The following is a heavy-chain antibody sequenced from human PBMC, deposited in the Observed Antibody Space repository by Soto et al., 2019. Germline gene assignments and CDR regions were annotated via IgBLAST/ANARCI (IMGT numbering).Heavy chain of an antibody. Sequence: GASVKVSCKASGYTFTSYGISWVRQAPGQGLEWMGWISTYNGNTNYAQKLQGRVTMTTDTSTSTAYMELRSLRSDDTAVYYCARDLPLGYCSSTSCPAYWWFDPWGQGTLVTVSS. D-gene: IGHD2-2*01. J-gene: IGHJ5*02. CDR2: ISTYNGNT. V-gene: IGHV1-18*01. CDR1: GYTFTSYG. CDR3: ARDLPLGYCSSTSCPAYWWFDP.